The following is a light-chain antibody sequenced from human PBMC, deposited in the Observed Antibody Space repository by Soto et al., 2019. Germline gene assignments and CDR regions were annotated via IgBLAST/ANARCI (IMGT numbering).Light chain of an antibody. CDR1: QSVSSN. Sequence: EIVMTQSPATLSVSPGERVTLSCSASQSVSSNLAWYQQKPGQAPRLLIYGASTRVTDIPARFSGSGSGTEFTLTISSLQSEDFAVYYCQQYNNWPPWTFGQGTKVEIK. V-gene: IGKV3-15*01. CDR3: QQYNNWPPWT. CDR2: GAS. J-gene: IGKJ1*01.